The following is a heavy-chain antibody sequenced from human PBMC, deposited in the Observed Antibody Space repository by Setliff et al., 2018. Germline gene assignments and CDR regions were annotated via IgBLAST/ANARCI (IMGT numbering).Heavy chain of an antibody. Sequence: GGSLRLSCVASGFTLSSYWMSWVRQAPGKGLEWVALISNDDTKKYFADSVKGRFTISRDSSRNTLYLQMSSLRPEDTALYYCARSTETFSGEDFYFFYYMDVWGKGTTVTVSS. CDR3: ARSTETFSGEDFYFFYYMDV. V-gene: IGHV3-30*03. J-gene: IGHJ6*03. CDR1: GFTLSSYW. D-gene: IGHD4-4*01. CDR2: ISNDDTKK.